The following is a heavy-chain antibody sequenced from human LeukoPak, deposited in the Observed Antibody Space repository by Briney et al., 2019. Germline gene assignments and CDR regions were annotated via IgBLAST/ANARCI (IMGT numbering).Heavy chain of an antibody. V-gene: IGHV3-13*01. CDR3: ARGSGSHSPFDY. J-gene: IGHJ4*02. CDR2: IGTAGDT. CDR1: GFTFSSYD. D-gene: IGHD1-26*01. Sequence: GGSLRLSCAASGFTFSSYDMHWVRHATGKGLEWVSAIGTAGDTYYPGSVKGRFTISRENAKNSLYLQMNSLRAGDTAVYYCARGSGSHSPFDYWGQGTLVTVSS.